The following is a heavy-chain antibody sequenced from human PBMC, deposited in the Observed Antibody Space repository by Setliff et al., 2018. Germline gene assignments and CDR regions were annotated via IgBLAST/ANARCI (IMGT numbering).Heavy chain of an antibody. J-gene: IGHJ4*02. CDR2: INTGGGSA. Sequence: GASVKVSCKASGYTFTRYYMYWVRQAPGQGLEWMGTINTGGGSASLVDQFQGRVTMTRDTSTSTIYLELNSLTSDDTAVYYCARGGVAAAGRKGVFEYWGQGTLVTVSS. CDR3: ARGGVAAAGRKGVFEY. CDR1: GYTFTRYY. V-gene: IGHV1-46*01. D-gene: IGHD6-13*01.